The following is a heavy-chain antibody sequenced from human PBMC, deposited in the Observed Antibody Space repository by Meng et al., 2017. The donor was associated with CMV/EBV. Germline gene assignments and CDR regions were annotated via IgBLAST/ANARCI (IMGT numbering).Heavy chain of an antibody. Sequence: TLKESGPTLLKTTQNLTMPCTFSGFSPSTSGVGVGWIRQPPGKALEWLALIYWDDDKRYSPSLKSRLTITKDTSKNQVVLTMTNMDPVDTATYYCARGGLRGFDYWGQGTLVTVSS. CDR2: IYWDDDK. D-gene: IGHD4-17*01. CDR3: ARGGLRGFDY. V-gene: IGHV2-5*02. CDR1: GFSPSTSGVG. J-gene: IGHJ4*02.